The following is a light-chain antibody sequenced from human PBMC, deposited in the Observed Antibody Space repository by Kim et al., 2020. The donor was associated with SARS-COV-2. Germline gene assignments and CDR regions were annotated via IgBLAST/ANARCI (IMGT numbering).Light chain of an antibody. CDR3: CSYAGSSPV. Sequence: PGTASTIAVTETSSDVGSYNLVSWYQQHPGKAPKLMIYEGSKRPSGVSNRFSGSKSGNTASLTISGLQAEDEADYYCCSYAGSSPVFGGGTQLTVL. J-gene: IGLJ2*01. CDR2: EGS. V-gene: IGLV2-23*01. CDR1: SSDVGSYNL.